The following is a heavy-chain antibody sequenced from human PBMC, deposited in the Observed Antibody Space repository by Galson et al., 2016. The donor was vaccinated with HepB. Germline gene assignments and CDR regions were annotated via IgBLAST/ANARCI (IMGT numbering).Heavy chain of an antibody. CDR3: AHLWPDSDAFDI. CDR2: IYWDDDK. CDR1: GFSLNTSGVG. Sequence: PALVKPTQTLTLTCTFSGFSLNTSGVGVGWTRQPPGKALEWLALIYWDDDKRYSPSLKSRLTITKDTSKNQVVLTMTNMDPVDTATYYCAHLWPDSDAFDIWGQGTMVTVSS. D-gene: IGHD3-10*01. J-gene: IGHJ3*02. V-gene: IGHV2-5*02.